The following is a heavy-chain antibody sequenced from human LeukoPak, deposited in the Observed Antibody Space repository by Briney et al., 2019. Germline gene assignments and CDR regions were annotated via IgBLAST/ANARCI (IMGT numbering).Heavy chain of an antibody. CDR2: ISGSGGST. CDR1: GFTFSTYA. Sequence: GGSLRLSCAASGFTFSTYAMSWVRQAPGKGLEWVSGISGSGGSTYYVDSVKGRFTISRDNSKNTLYLQMNSLRAEDTAVYYCAKAPVGHCSGGSCYPFDDWGQGTLVTVSS. CDR3: AKAPVGHCSGGSCYPFDD. J-gene: IGHJ4*02. D-gene: IGHD2-15*01. V-gene: IGHV3-23*01.